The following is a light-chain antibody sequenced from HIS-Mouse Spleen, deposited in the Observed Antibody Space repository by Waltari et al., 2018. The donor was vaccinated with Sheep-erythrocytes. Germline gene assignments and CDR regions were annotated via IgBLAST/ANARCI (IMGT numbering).Light chain of an antibody. CDR3: CSYAGSYTYV. Sequence: QSALTQPRSVSGSPGQSVTISCTGTSSDVAGYNYVSWYQQHPGKAPKLMSYDVSKRPAGVPDRFSGSKSGNTASLTISGLQAEDEADYYCCSYAGSYTYVFGTVTKVTVL. CDR2: DVS. CDR1: SSDVAGYNY. J-gene: IGLJ1*01. V-gene: IGLV2-11*01.